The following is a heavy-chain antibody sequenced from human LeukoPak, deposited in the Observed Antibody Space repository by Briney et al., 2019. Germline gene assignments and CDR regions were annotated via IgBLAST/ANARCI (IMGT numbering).Heavy chain of an antibody. Sequence: GGSLRLSCAASGLSFNYYAMHWVRQAPGKGLEWVAVISNNGTNKNYADSVKGRFTISRDSSKNTLYLQMNSLKAEDTAVYYCARSTGDCSGGTCYSDFDCWGQGTLATVSS. CDR1: GLSFNYYA. CDR3: ARSTGDCSGGTCYSDFDC. D-gene: IGHD2-15*01. J-gene: IGHJ4*02. V-gene: IGHV3-30*01. CDR2: ISNNGTNK.